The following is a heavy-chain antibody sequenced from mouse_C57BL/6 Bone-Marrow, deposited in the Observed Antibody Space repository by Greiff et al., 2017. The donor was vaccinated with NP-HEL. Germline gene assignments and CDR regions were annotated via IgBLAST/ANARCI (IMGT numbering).Heavy chain of an antibody. J-gene: IGHJ4*01. CDR3: AKHSSGWIYYYAMDY. CDR2: IWRGGST. V-gene: IGHV2-5*01. D-gene: IGHD3-2*02. Sequence: QVQLQQSGPGLVQPSQSLSITCTVSGFSLTSYGVHWVRQSPGKGLEWLGVIWRGGSTDYNAAFMSRLSITKDNSKSQVFFKMNSLQADDTAIYYCAKHSSGWIYYYAMDYWGQGTSVTVSS. CDR1: GFSLTSYG.